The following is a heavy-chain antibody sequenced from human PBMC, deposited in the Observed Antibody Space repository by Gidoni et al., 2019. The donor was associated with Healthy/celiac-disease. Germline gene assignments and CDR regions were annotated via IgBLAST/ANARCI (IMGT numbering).Heavy chain of an antibody. V-gene: IGHV3-23*01. CDR2: ISGRGGST. Sequence: EVQLLESGGGLVPPGGSLRLSCAASGFTFSSSAMSWVRQAPGKGLEWVSAISGRGGSTYYADSVKGRFTIYRDNSKNTLYLQMNSRRAEDTAVYYCAKFSQGPLGSGYYYYGMDVWGQGTTVTVSS. J-gene: IGHJ6*02. D-gene: IGHD3-3*01. CDR1: GFTFSSSA. CDR3: AKFSQGPLGSGYYYYGMDV.